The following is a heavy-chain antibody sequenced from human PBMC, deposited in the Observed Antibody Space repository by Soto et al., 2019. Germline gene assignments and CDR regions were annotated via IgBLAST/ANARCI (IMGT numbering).Heavy chain of an antibody. CDR1: GYTFTTYY. D-gene: IGHD6-6*01. V-gene: IGHV1-46*01. CDR2: INPSGGST. Sequence: ASVKVSCKASGYTFTTYYMYWVRQAPGQGLEWMGVINPSGGSTSFAQKFQGRVTMTRDTSTSTVYMELISLTSEDTAVYYCARDVGMASRPYLDYWGQGTLVTVSS. J-gene: IGHJ4*02. CDR3: ARDVGMASRPYLDY.